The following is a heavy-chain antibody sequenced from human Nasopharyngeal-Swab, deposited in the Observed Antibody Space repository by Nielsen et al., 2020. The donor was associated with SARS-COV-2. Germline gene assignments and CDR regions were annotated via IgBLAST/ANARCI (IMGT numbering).Heavy chain of an antibody. CDR2: IHHSGST. J-gene: IGHJ2*01. CDR3: ARGYHDKSVYYYDWYFDL. D-gene: IGHD3-22*01. V-gene: IGHV4-59*01. Sequence: WIRQPPGKGLEWIGNIHHSGSTNYNPSLKSRVTISVDTSKNQFSLKLTSVTAADTATYYCARGYHDKSVYYYDWYFDLWGRGTLVTVSS.